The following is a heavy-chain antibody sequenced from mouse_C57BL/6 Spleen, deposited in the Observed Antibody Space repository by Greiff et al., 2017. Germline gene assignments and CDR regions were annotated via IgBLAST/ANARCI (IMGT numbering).Heavy chain of an antibody. CDR1: GFTFSSYT. J-gene: IGHJ2*01. Sequence: EVKVEESGGGLVKPGGSLKLSCAASGFTFSSYTMSWVRQTPEKRLEWVATISGGGGNTYYPDSVKGRFTISRDNAKNTLYLQMSSLRSEDTALYYCARVPLTAYYFDYWGQGTTLTVSS. CDR2: ISGGGGNT. V-gene: IGHV5-9*01. D-gene: IGHD4-1*01. CDR3: ARVPLTAYYFDY.